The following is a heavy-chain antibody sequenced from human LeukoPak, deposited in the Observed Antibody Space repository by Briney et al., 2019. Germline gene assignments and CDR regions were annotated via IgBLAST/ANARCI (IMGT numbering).Heavy chain of an antibody. CDR1: GGSFSGYY. V-gene: IGHV4-34*01. CDR3: ARGGPFALIAALRPNWFDP. J-gene: IGHJ5*02. D-gene: IGHD6-13*01. CDR2: INHSGST. Sequence: PETLSLTCAVYGGSFSGYYWSWIRQPPGKGLEWIGEINHSGSTNYNPSLKSRVTISVDTSKNQFSLKLSSVTAADTAVYYCARGGPFALIAALRPNWFDPWGQGTLVTVSS.